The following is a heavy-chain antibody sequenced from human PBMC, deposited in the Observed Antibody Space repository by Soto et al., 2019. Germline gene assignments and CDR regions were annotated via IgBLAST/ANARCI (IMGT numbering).Heavy chain of an antibody. CDR1: GFTFSSYA. J-gene: IGHJ1*01. CDR3: AKSHCGGDCYRYFQH. Sequence: EVQLLESGGGLVQPGGSLRLSCAASGFTFSSYAMSWVRQAPGKGLEWVSAISGSGGSTYYADSVKGRFTISRDNSKNTLYLEMNSLRAEDTAVYYCAKSHCGGDCYRYFQHWGQGTLVTLSS. CDR2: ISGSGGST. D-gene: IGHD2-21*01. V-gene: IGHV3-23*01.